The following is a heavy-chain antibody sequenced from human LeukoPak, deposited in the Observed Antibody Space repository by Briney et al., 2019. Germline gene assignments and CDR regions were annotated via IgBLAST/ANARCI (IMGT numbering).Heavy chain of an antibody. CDR2: ISSSSSYI. D-gene: IGHD2-15*01. Sequence: ETLSLTCTVSGYSISSGYYWGWVRQAPGKGLEWVSSISSSSSYIYYADSVKGRFTISRDNAKNSLYLQMNSLGAEETAVYYCARDGGSFFAFDIWGQGTMVTVSS. J-gene: IGHJ3*02. CDR3: ARDGGSFFAFDI. CDR1: GYSISSGYY. V-gene: IGHV3-21*01.